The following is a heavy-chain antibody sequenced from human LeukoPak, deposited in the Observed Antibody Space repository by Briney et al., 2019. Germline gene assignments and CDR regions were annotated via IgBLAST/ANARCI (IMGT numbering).Heavy chain of an antibody. V-gene: IGHV3-23*01. CDR2: ISGSGGSK. CDR3: AKPLRISGATVRAKNYYYYGMDV. D-gene: IGHD4-17*01. CDR1: GFTFSSYA. J-gene: IGHJ6*04. Sequence: PGGSLRLSCAASGFTFSSYAMSWVRQAPGKGLEWVSAISGSGGSKYYADSVKGRFTISRDNSKNTLYLQMNSLRAEDTAVYYCAKPLRISGATVRAKNYYYYGMDVWGKGTTVTVSS.